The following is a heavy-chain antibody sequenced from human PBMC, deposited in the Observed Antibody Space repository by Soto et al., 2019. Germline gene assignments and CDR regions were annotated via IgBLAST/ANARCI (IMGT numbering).Heavy chain of an antibody. CDR1: VGSISSGGYY. Sequence: SETLSLTCTVSVGSISSGGYYWSWIRQHPGKGLEWIGYIYYSGSTYYNPSLKSRVTISVDTSKNQFSLKLSSVTAADTAVYYCARGITIFGVVIMRYYYYGMDVWGQGTTVTVSS. V-gene: IGHV4-31*03. D-gene: IGHD3-3*01. J-gene: IGHJ6*02. CDR3: ARGITIFGVVIMRYYYYGMDV. CDR2: IYYSGST.